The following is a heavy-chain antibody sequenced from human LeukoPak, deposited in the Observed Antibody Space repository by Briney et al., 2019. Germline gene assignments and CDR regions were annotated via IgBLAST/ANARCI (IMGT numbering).Heavy chain of an antibody. CDR2: ISSTSSLI. V-gene: IGHV3-21*01. D-gene: IGHD6-19*01. CDR3: ARYNSGWNDY. Sequence: GGSLRLSCAASGFTFSSFNMNWDRQAPGKGLEWVSSISSTSSLILYADSLKGRFTISRDNAKSSLYLQMDSLRAEDTAVYYCARYNSGWNDYWGQGTLVTVSS. CDR1: GFTFSSFN. J-gene: IGHJ4*02.